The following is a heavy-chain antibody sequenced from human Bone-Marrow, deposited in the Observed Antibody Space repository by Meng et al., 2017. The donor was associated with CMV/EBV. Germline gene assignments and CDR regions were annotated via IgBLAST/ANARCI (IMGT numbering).Heavy chain of an antibody. CDR1: GGSISSSSYY. J-gene: IGHJ4*02. D-gene: IGHD1-26*01. CDR2: IYYSGST. V-gene: IGHV4-39*07. Sequence: GSLRLSCTVSGGSISSSSYYWGWIRQPPGKGLEWIGSIYYSGSTYYNPSLKSRVTISVDTSKNQFSLKLSSVTAADTAVYYCAREGATARDFDYWGQGTLVTVSS. CDR3: AREGATARDFDY.